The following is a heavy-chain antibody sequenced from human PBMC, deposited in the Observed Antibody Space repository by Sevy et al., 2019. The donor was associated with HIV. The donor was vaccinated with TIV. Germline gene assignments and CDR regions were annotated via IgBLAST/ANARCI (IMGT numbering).Heavy chain of an antibody. D-gene: IGHD2-2*01. Sequence: GGSLRLSCAASGFTFSSYSMNWVRQAPGKGLEWVSSISSSSSYIYYADSVKGRFTISRDNAKNSLYLQMNSLRAEDTAVYDCARGAYESGKYCSSTSCGDGMDVWGQGTTVTVSS. CDR2: ISSSSSYI. CDR3: ARGAYESGKYCSSTSCGDGMDV. J-gene: IGHJ6*02. V-gene: IGHV3-21*01. CDR1: GFTFSSYS.